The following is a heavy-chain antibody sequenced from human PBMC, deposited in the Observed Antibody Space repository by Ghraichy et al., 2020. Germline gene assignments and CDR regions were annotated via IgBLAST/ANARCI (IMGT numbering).Heavy chain of an antibody. J-gene: IGHJ4*02. D-gene: IGHD3-3*01. V-gene: IGHV3-21*01. Sequence: GSLRLSCAASGFTFSSYSMNWVRQAPGKGLEWVSSISSSSSYIYYADSVKGRFTISRDNAKNSLYLQMNSLRAEDTAVYYCARDPNFWSGYATDYWGQGTLVTVSS. CDR2: ISSSSSYI. CDR1: GFTFSSYS. CDR3: ARDPNFWSGYATDY.